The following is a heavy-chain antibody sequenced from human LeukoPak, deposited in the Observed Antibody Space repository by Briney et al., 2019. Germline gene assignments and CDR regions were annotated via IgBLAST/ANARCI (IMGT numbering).Heavy chain of an antibody. J-gene: IGHJ3*02. Sequence: SETLSLTCAVYGGSFSGYYWSWIRQPPGKGLEWIGEINHSGSTNYNPSLKSRVTISVETSKNQFSLKLSSVTAADTAVYYCARVSRWLHFRSAFDIWGQGTMVTVSS. CDR1: GGSFSGYY. CDR2: INHSGST. V-gene: IGHV4-34*01. CDR3: ARVSRWLHFRSAFDI. D-gene: IGHD5-24*01.